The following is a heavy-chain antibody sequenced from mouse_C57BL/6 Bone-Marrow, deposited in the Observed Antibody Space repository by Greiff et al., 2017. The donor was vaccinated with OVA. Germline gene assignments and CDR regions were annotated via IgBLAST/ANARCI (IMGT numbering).Heavy chain of an antibody. V-gene: IGHV1-50*01. CDR1: GYTFTSYW. CDR3: ARVGYYFDY. Sequence: VQLKQPGAELVKPGASVKLSCKASGYTFTSYWMQWVKQRPGQGLEWIGEIDPSDSYTNYNQKFKGKATLTVDTSSSTAYMQLSSLTSEDSAVYYCARVGYYFDYWGQGTTLTVSS. D-gene: IGHD3-1*01. CDR2: IDPSDSYT. J-gene: IGHJ2*01.